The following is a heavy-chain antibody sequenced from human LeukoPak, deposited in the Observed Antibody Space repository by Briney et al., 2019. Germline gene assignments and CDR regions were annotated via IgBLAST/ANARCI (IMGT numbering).Heavy chain of an antibody. J-gene: IGHJ5*02. Sequence: SQTLSLTCAISGDSVSSKSAAWSWTRQSPSRGLEWLGRTYYRSKWYNDYAVSVESRITINPDTSKNQFSLQLNSVTPEDTAVYYCARGAQSSRWFDPWGQGTLVTVSS. V-gene: IGHV6-1*01. D-gene: IGHD1-26*01. CDR1: GDSVSSKSAA. CDR3: ARGAQSSRWFDP. CDR2: TYYRSKWYN.